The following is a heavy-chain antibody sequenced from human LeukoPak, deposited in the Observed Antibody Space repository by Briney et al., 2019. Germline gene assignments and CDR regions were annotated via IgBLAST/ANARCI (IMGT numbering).Heavy chain of an antibody. CDR2: INPNSGGT. J-gene: IGHJ6*02. CDR3: ARGSGGMVRGVTNPGIYGMDV. V-gene: IGHV1-2*02. D-gene: IGHD3-10*01. Sequence: ASVKVSCKASGYTFTGYYMHWVRQAPGQGLEWMGWINPNSGGTNYAQKFQGRVTMTRDTSISTAYMELSRLRSDDTAVYYCARGSGGMVRGVTNPGIYGMDVWGQGTTVTVSS. CDR1: GYTFTGYY.